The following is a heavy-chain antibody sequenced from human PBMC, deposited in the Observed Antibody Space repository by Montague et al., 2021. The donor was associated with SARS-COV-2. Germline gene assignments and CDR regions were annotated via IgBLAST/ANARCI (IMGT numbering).Heavy chain of an antibody. CDR1: GFTVSSNY. J-gene: IGHJ4*02. Sequence: SLRLSCAASGFTVSSNYMSWVRQAPGKRLEWVSVIYSGGSTYYADSVKGRFTISRDNSKNTLYLQMNSLRAEDTAVYYCARELLEVGATDYWGQGTLVTVFS. CDR3: ARELLEVGATDY. V-gene: IGHV3-66*01. CDR2: IYSGGST. D-gene: IGHD1-26*01.